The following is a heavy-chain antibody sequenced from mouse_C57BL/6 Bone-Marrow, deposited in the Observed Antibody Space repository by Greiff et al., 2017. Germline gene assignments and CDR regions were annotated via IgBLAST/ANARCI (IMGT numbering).Heavy chain of an antibody. CDR3: ARGGGSGAWFAY. V-gene: IGHV1-81*01. J-gene: IGHJ3*01. Sequence: QVQLQQSGAELARPGASVKLSCKASGYTFTSYGISWVKQRTGQGLEWIGEIYPRSGNTYYNEKFKGKATLTADKSSSTAYMGLRGLTSEDSAVYFCARGGGSGAWFAYWGQGTLVTVSA. CDR1: GYTFTSYG. CDR2: IYPRSGNT. D-gene: IGHD1-1*01.